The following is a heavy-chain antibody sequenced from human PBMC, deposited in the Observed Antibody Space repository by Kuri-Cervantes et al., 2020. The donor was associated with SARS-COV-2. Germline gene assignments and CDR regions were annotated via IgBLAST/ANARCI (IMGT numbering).Heavy chain of an antibody. J-gene: IGHJ5*02. CDR1: GFTFSYYEM. V-gene: IGHV4-4*02. Sequence: GSLRLSCAASGFTFSYYEMNWVRQAPGKGLEWIGEIYHSGSTNYNPSLKSRVTISVDKSKNQFSLKLSSVTAADTAVYYCARKIPYCSGGICYSGWFDPWGQGTLVTVSS. CDR3: ARKIPYCSGGICYSGWFDP. CDR2: IYHSGST. D-gene: IGHD2-15*01.